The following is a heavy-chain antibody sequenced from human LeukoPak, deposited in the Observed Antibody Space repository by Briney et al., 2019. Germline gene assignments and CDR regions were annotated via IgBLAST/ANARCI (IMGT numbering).Heavy chain of an antibody. J-gene: IGHJ4*02. CDR2: ISGSGGST. Sequence: GSLRLSCAASGFTFSSYAMSWVRQAPGKGLEWVSAISGSGGSTYYADSVKGRFTISRDNSKNTLYLQMNSLRAEDTAVYYCAKDGEFTVTTMVDYWGQGTLVTVSS. CDR1: GFTFSSYA. V-gene: IGHV3-23*01. D-gene: IGHD4-17*01. CDR3: AKDGEFTVTTMVDY.